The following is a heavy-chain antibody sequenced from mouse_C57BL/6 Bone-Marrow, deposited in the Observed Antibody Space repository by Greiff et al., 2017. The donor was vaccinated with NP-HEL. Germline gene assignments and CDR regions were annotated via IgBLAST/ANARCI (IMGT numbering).Heavy chain of an antibody. Sequence: QVTLKESGPGILQSSQTLSLTCSFSGFSLSTSGMGVSWIRQPSGKGLEWLAHIYWDDDKRYNPSLKRRLTISKDTSRNQVFLKSTSVDTADTSTYYCARRAVYGSSYEWYFDVWGTGTTVTVSS. J-gene: IGHJ1*03. CDR2: IYWDDDK. CDR3: ARRAVYGSSYEWYFDV. CDR1: GFSLSTSGMG. V-gene: IGHV8-12*01. D-gene: IGHD1-1*01.